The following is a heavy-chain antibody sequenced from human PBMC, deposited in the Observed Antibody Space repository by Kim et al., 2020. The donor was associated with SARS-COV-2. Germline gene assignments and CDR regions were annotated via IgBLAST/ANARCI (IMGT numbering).Heavy chain of an antibody. V-gene: IGHV4-34*01. D-gene: IGHD5-12*01. Sequence: NYNPSLKSRVTISVDTSKNQFSLKLSSVTAADTAVYYCARRDGYKGFFDYWGQGTLVTVSS. J-gene: IGHJ4*02. CDR3: ARRDGYKGFFDY.